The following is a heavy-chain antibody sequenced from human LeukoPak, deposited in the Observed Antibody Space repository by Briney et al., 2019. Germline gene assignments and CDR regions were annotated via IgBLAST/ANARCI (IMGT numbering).Heavy chain of an antibody. CDR2: IYPGDSDT. Sequence: GESLKISCKGSGCSFTSYWIGWVRQMPGKGLEWMGIIYPGDSDTRYSPSFQGQVTISADKSISTAYLQWSSLKASDTAMYYCARRLLGYCSGGSCYYWFDPWGQGTLVTVSS. D-gene: IGHD2-15*01. CDR1: GCSFTSYW. V-gene: IGHV5-51*01. CDR3: ARRLLGYCSGGSCYYWFDP. J-gene: IGHJ5*02.